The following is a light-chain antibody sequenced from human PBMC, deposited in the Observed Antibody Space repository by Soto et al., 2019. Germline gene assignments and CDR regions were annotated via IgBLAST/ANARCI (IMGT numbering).Light chain of an antibody. CDR1: QSIGNL. CDR2: KAS. CDR3: LHYNTYSP. V-gene: IGKV1-5*03. J-gene: IGKJ4*02. Sequence: DIQMTQSPSTLSASVGDRVIITCRASQSIGNLLAWYQQKPGKAPNLLIYKASTLESGVPSRFSGSGSGTEFTLTISSLQPDDFATYYCLHYNTYSPFGGGTKVEIK.